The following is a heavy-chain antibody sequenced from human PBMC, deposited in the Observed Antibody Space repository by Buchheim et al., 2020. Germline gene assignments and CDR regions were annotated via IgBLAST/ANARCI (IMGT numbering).Heavy chain of an antibody. CDR2: IKQDGSEK. V-gene: IGHV3-7*01. D-gene: IGHD5-18*01. J-gene: IGHJ4*02. CDR3: ARDIGYSYGPMVVDY. CDR1: GFTFSSYW. Sequence: EVQLVESGGGLVQPGGSLRLSCAASGFTFSSYWMSWVRQAPGKGLEWVANIKQDGSEKYYVDSVKGRFTISSEHANNSSYLQMNSLRAEDTAVYYCARDIGYSYGPMVVDYWSQGTL.